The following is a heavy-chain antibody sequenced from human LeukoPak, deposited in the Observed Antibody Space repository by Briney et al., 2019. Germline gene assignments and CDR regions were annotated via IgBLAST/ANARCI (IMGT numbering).Heavy chain of an antibody. Sequence: PSETLSLTCAVYGGSFSGYYWSWIRQPPGKGLEWIGETNHSGSTNYNPSLKSRVTISVDTSKNQFSLKLSSVTAADTAVYYCARLGGRLSSSSYLRSWGQGTLVTVSS. V-gene: IGHV4-34*01. D-gene: IGHD6-6*01. CDR1: GGSFSGYY. J-gene: IGHJ4*02. CDR2: TNHSGST. CDR3: ARLGGRLSSSSYLRS.